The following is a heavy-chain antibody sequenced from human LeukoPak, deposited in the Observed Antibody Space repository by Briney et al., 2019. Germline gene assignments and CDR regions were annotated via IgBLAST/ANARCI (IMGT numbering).Heavy chain of an antibody. CDR1: GGSISSSSYY. Sequence: SETLSLTCTVSGGSISSSSYYWGWIRQPPGKGLEWIGSIYYSGSTYYNPSLKSRVTISVDTSKNQFSLKLSSVTAADTAVYYCARTSTYYYDSSGYPYAFDIWGQGTMVTVSS. CDR3: ARTSTYYYDSSGYPYAFDI. J-gene: IGHJ3*02. V-gene: IGHV4-39*07. D-gene: IGHD3-22*01. CDR2: IYYSGST.